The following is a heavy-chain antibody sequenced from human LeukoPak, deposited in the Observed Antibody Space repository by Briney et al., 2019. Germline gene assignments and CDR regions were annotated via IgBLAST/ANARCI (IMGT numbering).Heavy chain of an antibody. CDR1: GLTLSSSY. CDR3: AGSPNPFFLDF. D-gene: IGHD1-14*01. CDR2: IYNDGST. J-gene: IGHJ4*02. Sequence: GGSLRLSCAASGLTLSSSYMSWVRQAPAKGLEWVSHIYNDGSTYYPDSMKGGFTISRDNSKNTLYLQMNSLRAEDTAVYYCAGSPNPFFLDFWGQGTLVTVSS. V-gene: IGHV3-53*01.